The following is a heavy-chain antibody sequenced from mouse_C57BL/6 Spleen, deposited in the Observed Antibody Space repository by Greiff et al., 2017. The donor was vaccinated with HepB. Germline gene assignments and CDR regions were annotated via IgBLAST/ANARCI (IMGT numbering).Heavy chain of an antibody. V-gene: IGHV5-2*01. CDR1: EYEFPSHD. J-gene: IGHJ4*01. D-gene: IGHD6-1*01. CDR3: ARQGIYYAMDY. Sequence: DVMLVESGGGLVQPGESLKLSCESNEYEFPSHDMSWVRKTPEKRLELVAAINSDGGSTYYPDTMERRFIISRDKTKKTLYLQMSSLRSEDTALYYCARQGIYYAMDYWGQGTSVTVSS. CDR2: INSDGGST.